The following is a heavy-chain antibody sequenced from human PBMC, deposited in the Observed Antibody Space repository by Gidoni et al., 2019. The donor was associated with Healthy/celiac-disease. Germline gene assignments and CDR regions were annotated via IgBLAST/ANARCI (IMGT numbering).Heavy chain of an antibody. CDR1: GGTFSSYA. CDR2: MIPIFGTA. V-gene: IGHV1-69*06. Sequence: QVQLVQSGAEVKKPGSSVKVSCKASGGTFSSYAISWVRQAPGQGLEWMVGMIPIFGTATYSQKFQGSVTITADKSTRTAYMELRSLRSAATAVYYCARDLFSGRSSLDYWGQGTLVTVSS. J-gene: IGHJ4*02. CDR3: ARDLFSGRSSLDY. D-gene: IGHD1-26*01.